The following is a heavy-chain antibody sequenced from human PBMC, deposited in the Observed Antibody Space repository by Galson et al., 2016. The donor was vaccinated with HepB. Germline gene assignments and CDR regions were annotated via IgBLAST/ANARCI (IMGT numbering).Heavy chain of an antibody. CDR3: ARATFDFWSGFYINH. CDR2: ISSTSNII. D-gene: IGHD3-3*01. Sequence: SLRLSCAASGFRFSDFYMTWIRQTPGKGLEWLSYISSTSNIIYYADSLKNRFTVSRDNGNNSLYLQMNSLTAEDTAVYYCARATFDFWSGFYINHWGQGTLVSVSP. J-gene: IGHJ4*02. V-gene: IGHV3-11*01. CDR1: GFRFSDFY.